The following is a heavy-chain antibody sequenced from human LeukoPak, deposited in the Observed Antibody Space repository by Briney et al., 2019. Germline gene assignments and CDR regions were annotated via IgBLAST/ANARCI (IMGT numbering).Heavy chain of an antibody. CDR3: ARDNSLEWLGNPDAFDI. Sequence: PSETLSLTCTVSGGSISSYYWSWIRQPPGKGLEWIGYIYYSGSTNYNPSLKSRVTISVDTSKNQFSLKLSSVTAADTAVYYCARDNSLEWLGNPDAFDIWGQGTMVTVSS. J-gene: IGHJ3*02. D-gene: IGHD3-3*01. CDR2: IYYSGST. CDR1: GGSISSYY. V-gene: IGHV4-59*01.